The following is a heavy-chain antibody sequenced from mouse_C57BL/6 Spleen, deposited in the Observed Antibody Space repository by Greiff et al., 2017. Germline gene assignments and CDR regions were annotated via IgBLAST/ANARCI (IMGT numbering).Heavy chain of an antibody. CDR2: ILPGSGST. J-gene: IGHJ2*01. CDR1: GYTFTGYW. CDR3: ARGELEHY. Sequence: VQLQQSGAELMKPGASVKLSCKATGYTFTGYWIEWVKQRPGHGLEWIGEILPGSGSTNNNEKFKGKATFTADTSSNTAYMQLSSLTTEDSAIYYCARGELEHYWGQGTTLTVSS. V-gene: IGHV1-9*01. D-gene: IGHD4-1*01.